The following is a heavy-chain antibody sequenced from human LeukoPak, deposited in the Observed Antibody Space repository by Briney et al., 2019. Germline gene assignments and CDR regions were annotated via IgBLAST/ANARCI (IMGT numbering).Heavy chain of an antibody. CDR1: GFTFSTYS. Sequence: GGSLRLSCAASGFTFSTYSMNWVRQAPGKGLQWVSYISSSSSNMYYAASVKGRFTISRDNAKNSLFLQMNSLRAEHTAVYYCAREYSSSSGRSFDYWGQGTLVTVSS. CDR3: AREYSSSSGRSFDY. J-gene: IGHJ4*02. V-gene: IGHV3-48*01. CDR2: ISSSSSNM. D-gene: IGHD6-6*01.